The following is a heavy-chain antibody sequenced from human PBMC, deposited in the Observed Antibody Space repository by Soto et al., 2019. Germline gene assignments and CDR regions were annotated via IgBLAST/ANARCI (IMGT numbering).Heavy chain of an antibody. Sequence: EVQLLESGGGLVQPGGSLRLSCAASGFTFSSYAMRWVRQAPVKGLEWVSASSGSGDSTYYADSVKGRFTISRDNSKNTLYLQMNSLMAEDTAVYYCARRGSGSYYDYWGQGTLVTVSS. D-gene: IGHD1-26*01. CDR3: ARRGSGSYYDY. V-gene: IGHV3-23*01. J-gene: IGHJ4*02. CDR2: SSGSGDST. CDR1: GFTFSSYA.